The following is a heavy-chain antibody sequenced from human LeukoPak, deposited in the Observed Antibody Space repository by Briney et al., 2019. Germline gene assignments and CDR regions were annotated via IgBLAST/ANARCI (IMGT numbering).Heavy chain of an antibody. CDR1: GGSISSYY. CDR2: IYYSGST. V-gene: IGHV4-59*01. D-gene: IGHD3-22*01. J-gene: IGHJ4*02. CDR3: ARDVYDSSGYYWFDY. Sequence: PSETLSLTCTVSGGSISSYYWSWIRPPPGKGLEWIGYIYYSGSTNYNPSLKSRVTISVDTSKNQFSLKLSSVTAADTAVYYCARDVYDSSGYYWFDYWGQGTLVTVSS.